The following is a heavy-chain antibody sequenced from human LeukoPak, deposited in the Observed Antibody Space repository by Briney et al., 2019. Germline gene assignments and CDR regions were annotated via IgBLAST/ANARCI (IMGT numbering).Heavy chain of an antibody. D-gene: IGHD3-3*01. CDR2: IKQDGSEK. V-gene: IGHV3-7*03. J-gene: IGHJ5*02. Sequence: GGSLRLSCAASGFTFSSYWMSWVRQAPGKGLEWVANIKQDGSEKYYVDSVKGRFTISRDNAKISLYLQMNSLRAEDTAIYYCAKLSPTTLYDSRGWFDPWGQGTLVTVSS. CDR1: GFTFSSYW. CDR3: AKLSPTTLYDSRGWFDP.